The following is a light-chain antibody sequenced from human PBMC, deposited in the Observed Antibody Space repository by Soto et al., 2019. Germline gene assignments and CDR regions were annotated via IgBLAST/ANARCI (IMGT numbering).Light chain of an antibody. V-gene: IGLV2-14*01. CDR3: SSYTSSSIPYV. CDR1: SSDVGGYNY. Sequence: QSVLTQPASVSGSPGQSITISCTGTSSDVGGYNYVSWYQQHPGKAPKLMIYDVSNRPSGVSNRFSGSKSGNTASLTISGLQAEEEDDYYCSSYTSSSIPYVFGTGTKLTVL. CDR2: DVS. J-gene: IGLJ1*01.